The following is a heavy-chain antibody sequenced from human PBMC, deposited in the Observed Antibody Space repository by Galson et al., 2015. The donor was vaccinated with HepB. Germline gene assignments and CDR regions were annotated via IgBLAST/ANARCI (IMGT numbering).Heavy chain of an antibody. V-gene: IGHV3-7*01. CDR2: IKQDGSEK. J-gene: IGHJ4*02. CDR3: ARDLGVAIQFLTLDY. D-gene: IGHD5-12*01. CDR1: GFTFSSYR. Sequence: SLRLSCAASGFTFSSYRMSWVRQAPGKGLEWVANIKQDGSEKYYVDSVKGRFTISRDNAKNSLYLQMNSLRAEDTAVYYCARDLGVAIQFLTLDYWGQGTLVTVSS.